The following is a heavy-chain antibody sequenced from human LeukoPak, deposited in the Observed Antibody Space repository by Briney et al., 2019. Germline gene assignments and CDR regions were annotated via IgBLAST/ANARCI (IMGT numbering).Heavy chain of an antibody. J-gene: IGHJ4*02. Sequence: SETLSLICSVSGVSIKSSYWSWIRQPPGKGLEWIGDIHYSESINYNPSLRSRVTISVDTSKNQVSLKLSSVTAADTAFYYCARHGHGTYRRTWYSRWGQGTLVTVSS. CDR2: IHYSESI. V-gene: IGHV4-59*08. CDR1: GVSIKSSY. CDR3: ARHGHGTYRRTWYSR. D-gene: IGHD6-13*01.